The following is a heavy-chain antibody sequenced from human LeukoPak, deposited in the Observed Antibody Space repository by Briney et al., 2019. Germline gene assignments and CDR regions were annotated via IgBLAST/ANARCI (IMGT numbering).Heavy chain of an antibody. CDR3: ARDVAGASDY. CDR1: GFTFGDYG. J-gene: IGHJ4*02. D-gene: IGHD1-26*01. Sequence: GGSLRLSCAASGFTFGDYGMSWVRQAPGKGLEWVTGINWNGGSTGYADSVKGRFTISRDNAKNTLYLQMGSLRAEDMAVYYCARDVAGASDYWGQGTLVTVSS. V-gene: IGHV3-20*04. CDR2: INWNGGST.